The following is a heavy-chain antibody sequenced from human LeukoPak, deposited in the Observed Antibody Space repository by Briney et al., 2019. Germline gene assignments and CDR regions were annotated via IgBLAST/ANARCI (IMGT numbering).Heavy chain of an antibody. V-gene: IGHV1-18*01. D-gene: IGHD5-12*01. Sequence: GASVKVSCKASGYTFTSYGISWVRQAPGQGLEWMGWISAYNGNTNYAQKLQGRVTMTTDTSTSTAYTELRSLRSDDAAVYYCARDPFPWVRFPLLFDYWGQGTLVTVSS. CDR3: ARDPFPWVRFPLLFDY. CDR1: GYTFTSYG. J-gene: IGHJ4*02. CDR2: ISAYNGNT.